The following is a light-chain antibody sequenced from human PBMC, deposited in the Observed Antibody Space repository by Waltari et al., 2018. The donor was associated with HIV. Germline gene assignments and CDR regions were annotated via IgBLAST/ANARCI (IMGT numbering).Light chain of an antibody. CDR3: QPTYSTPLT. CDR1: QTVNNY. V-gene: IGKV1-39*01. CDR2: AAS. J-gene: IGKJ1*01. Sequence: DIQMNQSPSSLSGSVGDRVTITCRASQTVNNYLNWYQQKPGKAPNLLIYAASNLQSGVPSRFSGSRSETEFTLTISRQQPEDFATYYCQPTYSTPLTFSQGTRVEVK.